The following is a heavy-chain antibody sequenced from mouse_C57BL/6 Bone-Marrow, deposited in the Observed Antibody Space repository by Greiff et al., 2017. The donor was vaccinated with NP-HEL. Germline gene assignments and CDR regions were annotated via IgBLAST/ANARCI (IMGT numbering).Heavy chain of an antibody. CDR1: GFTFSSYA. J-gene: IGHJ3*01. CDR2: ISSGGDYI. CDR3: TRAVILFAY. V-gene: IGHV5-9-1*02. Sequence: DVMLVESGEGLVKPGGSLKLSCAASGFTFSSYAMSWVRQTPEKRLEWVAYISSGGDYIYYADTVKGRFTISRDNARNTLYLQMSSLKSEDTAMYYCTRAVILFAYWGQGTLVTVSA.